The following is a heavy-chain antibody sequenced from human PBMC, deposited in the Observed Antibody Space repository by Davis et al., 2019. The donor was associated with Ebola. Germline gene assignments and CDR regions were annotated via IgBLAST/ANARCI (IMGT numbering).Heavy chain of an antibody. D-gene: IGHD5-18*01. Sequence: GESLKISCAASGFTFSSYAMHWVRQAPGKGLEWVAVISYDGSNKYYADSVKGRFTISRDNSKNTLYLQMSSLRAEDTAVYYCVKGGYSYGRYYSNYYYYYGMDVWGQGTTVTVSS. CDR3: VKGGYSYGRYYSNYYYYYGMDV. V-gene: IGHV3-30*14. CDR1: GFTFSSYA. J-gene: IGHJ6*02. CDR2: ISYDGSNK.